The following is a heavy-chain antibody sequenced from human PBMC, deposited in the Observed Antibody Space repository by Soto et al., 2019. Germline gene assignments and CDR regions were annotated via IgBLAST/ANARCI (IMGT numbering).Heavy chain of an antibody. J-gene: IGHJ3*02. CDR1: GFIFNNYG. D-gene: IGHD2-21*01. CDR2: MWYDGSNK. V-gene: IGHV3-33*01. Sequence: GGSLRLSCAASGFIFNNYGMHWVRQAPGKGLEWVAVMWYDGSNKYYADSVKGRFTISRDNSKNTLYLQMNSLRAEDTAVYYCARVALMWSAYDAFDIWGQGTMVTVSS. CDR3: ARVALMWSAYDAFDI.